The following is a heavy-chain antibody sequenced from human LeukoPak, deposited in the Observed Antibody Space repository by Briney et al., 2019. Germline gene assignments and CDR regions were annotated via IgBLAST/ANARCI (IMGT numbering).Heavy chain of an antibody. CDR2: ISISGDKI. Sequence: GSLRLSCAASGFSFSSYAMTWARQPPGKGLEWLSSISISGDKILYADSVKGRFTISRDNSKNTLYLQMYSLRDEDTAVYYCAKEIRPNDYWGQGTLVIVSS. J-gene: IGHJ4*02. CDR1: GFSFSSYA. CDR3: AKEIRPNDY. V-gene: IGHV3-23*01.